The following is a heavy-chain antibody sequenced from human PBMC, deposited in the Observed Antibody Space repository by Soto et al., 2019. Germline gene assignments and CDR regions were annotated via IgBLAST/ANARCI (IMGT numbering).Heavy chain of an antibody. CDR1: GGSISSYY. CDR3: ARYNWYFDL. Sequence: QVQLQESGPGLVKPSETLSLTCTVSGGSISSYYWSWIRQPPGKGLEWIGYIYYSGSTNYNPSIKRRVTISVDTAKNQFSLKLSSVTAADTAVYYCARYNWYFDLGCRGTLVTVSS. CDR2: IYYSGST. V-gene: IGHV4-59*08. J-gene: IGHJ2*01.